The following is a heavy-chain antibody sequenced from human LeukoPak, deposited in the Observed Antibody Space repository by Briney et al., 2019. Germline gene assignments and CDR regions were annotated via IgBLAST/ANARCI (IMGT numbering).Heavy chain of an antibody. V-gene: IGHV1-2*02. Sequence: GASVKVSCKASGYTFTSYYMHWVRQAPGQGPEWMGWIHPRSGDTRYAQKFQGRVTMARDTSISTVYMDLSSLGSDDTAVYYCARDGEYGTGSYYRGSFDYWGQGILVTVSS. CDR1: GYTFTSYY. D-gene: IGHD3-10*01. J-gene: IGHJ4*02. CDR2: IHPRSGDT. CDR3: ARDGEYGTGSYYRGSFDY.